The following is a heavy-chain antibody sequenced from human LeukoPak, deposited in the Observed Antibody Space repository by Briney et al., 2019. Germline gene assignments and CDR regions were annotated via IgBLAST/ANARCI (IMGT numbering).Heavy chain of an antibody. V-gene: IGHV3-53*01. CDR2: IYSGGST. J-gene: IGHJ4*02. CDR3: AREVRYYYGSGSRYYFDY. CDR1: GFTFSSYS. Sequence: GGSLRLSCAASGFTFSSYSMNWVRQAPGMGLEWVSVIYSGGSTYYADSVKGRFTISRDNSKNTLYLQMNSLRAEDTAMYYCAREVRYYYGSGSRYYFDYWGQGTLVTVSS. D-gene: IGHD3-10*01.